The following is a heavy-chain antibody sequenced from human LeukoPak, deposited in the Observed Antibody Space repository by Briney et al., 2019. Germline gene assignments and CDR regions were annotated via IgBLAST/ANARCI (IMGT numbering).Heavy chain of an antibody. Sequence: SETLTLTCTASGGSISSYYWNWIRQPPGKGLEWIGDIYYSGSTNYNPSLESRVTISVDTSKNQFPLKLSSVTAADTDVYYCARLATDYDFWSGYYTGQTTRYYYYMDVWGKGTTVTVSS. CDR1: GGSISSYY. J-gene: IGHJ6*03. V-gene: IGHV4-59*08. D-gene: IGHD3-3*01. CDR2: IYYSGST. CDR3: ARLATDYDFWSGYYTGQTTRYYYYMDV.